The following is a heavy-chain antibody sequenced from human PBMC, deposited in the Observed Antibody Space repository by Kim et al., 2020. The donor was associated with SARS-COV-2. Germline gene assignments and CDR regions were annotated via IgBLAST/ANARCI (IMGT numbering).Heavy chain of an antibody. CDR2: ISGSGGST. Sequence: GGSLRLSCAASGFTFSSYAMSWVRQAPGKGLEWVSAISGSGGSTYYADSVKGRFTISRDNSKNTLYLQMNSLRAEDTAVYYCAKAAAAPRPYYYYYYMDVWGKGTTVTVSS. V-gene: IGHV3-23*01. D-gene: IGHD6-13*01. CDR3: AKAAAAPRPYYYYYYMDV. J-gene: IGHJ6*03. CDR1: GFTFSSYA.